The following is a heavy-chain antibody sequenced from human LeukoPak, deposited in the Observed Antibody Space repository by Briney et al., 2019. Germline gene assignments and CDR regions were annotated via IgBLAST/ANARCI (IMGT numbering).Heavy chain of an antibody. CDR1: GFSYSTYS. V-gene: IGHV3-48*04. CDR2: IVGSSRNI. D-gene: IGHD1-1*01. J-gene: IGHJ4*02. Sequence: GGSLRLSCTASGFSYSTYSMNWVRQAPGKGLEWVSYIVGSSRNIYYADSVKGRFTISRDNAKNSLYLQMDSLRAEDTAVYHCATDSPETAAFDYWGQGTLVTVSS. CDR3: ATDSPETAAFDY.